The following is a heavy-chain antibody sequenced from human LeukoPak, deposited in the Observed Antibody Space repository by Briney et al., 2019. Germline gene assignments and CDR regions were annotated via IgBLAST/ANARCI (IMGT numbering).Heavy chain of an antibody. CDR1: GYTFTSYG. Sequence: ASVKVSCKASGYTFTSYGISWVRQAPGQGLEWMGWISAYNGNTNYAQKLQGRVTMTTDTSTSTAYMELSRLRSDDTAVYYCAKDYGDYGDAFDIWGQGTMVTVSS. CDR3: AKDYGDYGDAFDI. V-gene: IGHV1-18*01. J-gene: IGHJ3*02. CDR2: ISAYNGNT. D-gene: IGHD4-17*01.